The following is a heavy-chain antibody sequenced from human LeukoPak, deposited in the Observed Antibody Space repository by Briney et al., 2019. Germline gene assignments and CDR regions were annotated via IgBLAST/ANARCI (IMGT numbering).Heavy chain of an antibody. CDR1: GLTFSSYW. CDR3: ARATMGRGATYDY. D-gene: IGHD3-10*01. Sequence: PGGSLRLSCAASGLTFSSYWMHWVRQAPGKGLVWVSRINTDGSSTTYADSVKGRFTISRDNDKNTLYLQMNSLRAEDTAVYYCARATMGRGATYDYWGQGTLVTVSS. CDR2: INTDGSST. V-gene: IGHV3-74*01. J-gene: IGHJ4*02.